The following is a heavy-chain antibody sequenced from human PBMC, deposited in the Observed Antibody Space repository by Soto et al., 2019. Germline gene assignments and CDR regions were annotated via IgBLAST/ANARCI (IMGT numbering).Heavy chain of an antibody. CDR1: GYTFTSYG. J-gene: IGHJ6*03. Sequence: ASVKVSCKASGYTFTSYGISGVRQAPGQGLEWMGWISAYNGNTNYAQKLQGRVTMTTDTSTSTAYMELRSLRSDDTAVYYCARLYDFWSGPPSYYYYYMDVWGKGTTVTVSS. CDR3: ARLYDFWSGPPSYYYYYMDV. V-gene: IGHV1-18*01. CDR2: ISAYNGNT. D-gene: IGHD3-3*01.